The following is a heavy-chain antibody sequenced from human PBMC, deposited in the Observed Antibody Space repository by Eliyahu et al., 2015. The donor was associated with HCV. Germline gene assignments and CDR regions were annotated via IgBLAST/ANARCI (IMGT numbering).Heavy chain of an antibody. J-gene: IGHJ4*02. CDR2: IYYSGST. CDR3: ARGTVTTSTLYDY. CDR1: GGSISSYY. V-gene: IGHV4-59*01. Sequence: QVQLQESGPGLVKPSETLSLTCXVXGGSISSYYWSWIRQPPGKGLEWIGYIYYSGSTNYNPSLKSRVTISVDTSKNQFSLKLSSVTAADTAVYYCARGTVTTSTLYDYWGQGTLVTVSS. D-gene: IGHD4-17*01.